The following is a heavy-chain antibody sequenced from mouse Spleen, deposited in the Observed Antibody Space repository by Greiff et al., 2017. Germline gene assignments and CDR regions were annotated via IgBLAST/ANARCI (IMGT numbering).Heavy chain of an antibody. J-gene: IGHJ2*01. D-gene: IGHD1-1*02. CDR2: ISGGGSYT. V-gene: IGHV5-9-2*01. Sequence: EVKVVESGGGLVKPGGSLKLSCAASGFTFSSYGMSWVRQTPEKRLEWVATISGGGSYTYYPDSVKGRFTISRDNAKNNLYLQMSSLRSEDTALYYCARPGLWPYYFDYWGQGTTLTVSS. CDR3: ARPGLWPYYFDY. CDR1: GFTFSSYG.